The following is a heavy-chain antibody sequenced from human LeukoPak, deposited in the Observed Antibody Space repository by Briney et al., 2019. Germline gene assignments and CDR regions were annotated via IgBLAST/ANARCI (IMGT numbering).Heavy chain of an antibody. D-gene: IGHD6-13*01. J-gene: IGHJ4*02. CDR2: ISYDGSNK. V-gene: IGHV3-30*18. Sequence: GRSLRLSCAASGFTFSSYGMHWVRQAPGKGLEWVAVISYDGSNKYYADSVKGRFTISRDNSKNTLYLQMNCLRAEDTAVYYCAKDRIAAAGGYSDYWGQGTLVTVSS. CDR3: AKDRIAAAGGYSDY. CDR1: GFTFSSYG.